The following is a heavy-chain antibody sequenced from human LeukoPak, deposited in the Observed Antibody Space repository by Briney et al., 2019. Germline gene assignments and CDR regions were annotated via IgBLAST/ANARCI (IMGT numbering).Heavy chain of an antibody. V-gene: IGHV3-9*03. CDR2: ISWNSGSI. CDR3: AKDGGGAVVGDAFDI. D-gene: IGHD2-2*01. CDR1: GFTFDDYA. J-gene: IGHJ3*02. Sequence: GGSLRLSCAASGFTFDDYAMHWVRQAPGKGLEWVSGISWNSGSIGYADSVKGRFTISRDNAKNSLYLQMNSLRAEDMALYYCAKDGGGAVVGDAFDIWGQGTMVTVSS.